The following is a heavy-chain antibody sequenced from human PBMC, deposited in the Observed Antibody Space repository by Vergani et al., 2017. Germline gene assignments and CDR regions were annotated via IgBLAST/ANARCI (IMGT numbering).Heavy chain of an antibody. CDR1: GYTFTSYA. D-gene: IGHD6-13*01. Sequence: QVQLVQSGSELKKPGASVKVSCQASGYTFTSYAMNWVRQAPGQGLEWMGWINTNTGNPAYAQGFTGRFVFSLVTSVSTAYLQISSLKAEDTAVYYCARDAEQQLVRAASGEYGMDVWGQGTTVTVSS. CDR2: INTNTGNP. J-gene: IGHJ6*02. V-gene: IGHV7-4-1*02. CDR3: ARDAEQQLVRAASGEYGMDV.